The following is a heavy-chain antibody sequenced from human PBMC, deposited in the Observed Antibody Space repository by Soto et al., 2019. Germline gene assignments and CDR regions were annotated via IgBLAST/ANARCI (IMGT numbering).Heavy chain of an antibody. CDR3: AHRPSGWYLFDY. Sequence: QITLKESGPTLVIPTQTLTLTCTFSGFSLSTSGLGVGWIRQPPGKALEWLALIYWNDDKRYSPSLKARLTITKDTSKNQVVLTMTNMDPVDIATYYCAHRPSGWYLFDYWGQGTLVTVSS. V-gene: IGHV2-5*01. CDR1: GFSLSTSGLG. CDR2: IYWNDDK. J-gene: IGHJ4*02. D-gene: IGHD6-19*01.